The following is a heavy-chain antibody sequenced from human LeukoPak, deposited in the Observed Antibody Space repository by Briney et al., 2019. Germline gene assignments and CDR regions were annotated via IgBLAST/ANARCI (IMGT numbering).Heavy chain of an antibody. CDR1: GGSFSGYY. V-gene: IGHV4-34*01. D-gene: IGHD3-10*01. CDR2: INHSGSP. J-gene: IGHJ3*02. Sequence: SETLSLTCAVYGGSFSGYYWSWIRQPPGKGLEWIGEINHSGSPDYNPSLKSRVTISIDTSKNQFSLKLSPVTAADTAVYYCARDLSDYYGSGSYRPIDAFDIWGQGTMVTVSS. CDR3: ARDLSDYYGSGSYRPIDAFDI.